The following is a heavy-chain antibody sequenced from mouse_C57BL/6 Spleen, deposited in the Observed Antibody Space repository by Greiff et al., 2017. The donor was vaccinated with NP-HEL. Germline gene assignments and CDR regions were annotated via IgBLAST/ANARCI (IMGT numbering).Heavy chain of an antibody. CDR3: ARHEEGGYDYGGFDY. J-gene: IGHJ2*01. V-gene: IGHV1-62-2*01. D-gene: IGHD2-4*01. Sequence: VMLVESGAELVKPGASVKLSCKASGYTFTEYTIHWVKQRSGQGLEWIGWFYPGSGSIKYNEKFKDKATLTADKSSSTVYMELSRLTSEDSAVYFCARHEEGGYDYGGFDYWGQGTTLTVSS. CDR2: FYPGSGSI. CDR1: GYTFTEYT.